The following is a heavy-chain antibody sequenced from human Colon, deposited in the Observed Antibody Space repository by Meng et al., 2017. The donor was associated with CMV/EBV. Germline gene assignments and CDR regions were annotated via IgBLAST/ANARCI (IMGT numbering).Heavy chain of an antibody. V-gene: IGHV3-7*01. CDR2: INEDGSDI. Sequence: GESLKISCVVSGFSASTNYMSWVRQGPGKGLEWVANINEDGSDIYYVDSVKGRFTISRDNAKNSLNLQMNSLRAEDTAVYYCARDMGIYTNYVYYWGQGALVTVSS. D-gene: IGHD4-11*01. J-gene: IGHJ4*02. CDR3: ARDMGIYTNYVYY. CDR1: GFSASTNY.